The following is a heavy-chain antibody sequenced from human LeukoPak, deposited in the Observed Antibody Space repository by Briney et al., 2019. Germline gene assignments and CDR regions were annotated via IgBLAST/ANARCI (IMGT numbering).Heavy chain of an antibody. CDR3: AREIAAAGRYYFDY. Sequence: ASVTVSCKASGYTFTSYGISWVRQAPGQGLGWMGWISAYNGNTNYAQKLQGRVTMTTDTSTSTAYMELRSLRSDDTAVYYCAREIAAAGRYYFDYWGQGTLVTVSS. D-gene: IGHD6-13*01. CDR1: GYTFTSYG. V-gene: IGHV1-18*01. CDR2: ISAYNGNT. J-gene: IGHJ4*02.